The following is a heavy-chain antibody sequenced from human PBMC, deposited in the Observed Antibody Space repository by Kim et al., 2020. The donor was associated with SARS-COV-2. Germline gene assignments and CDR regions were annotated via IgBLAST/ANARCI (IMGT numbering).Heavy chain of an antibody. CDR2: ISSSSSYI. Sequence: LSLTCAASGFTFSSYSMNWVRQAPGKGLEWVSSISSSSSYIYYADSVKGRFTISRDNAKNSLYLQMNSLRAEDTAVYYCAREYSSSWSYYYYGMDVWGQGTTVTVSS. J-gene: IGHJ6*02. V-gene: IGHV3-21*01. D-gene: IGHD6-13*01. CDR1: GFTFSSYS. CDR3: AREYSSSWSYYYYGMDV.